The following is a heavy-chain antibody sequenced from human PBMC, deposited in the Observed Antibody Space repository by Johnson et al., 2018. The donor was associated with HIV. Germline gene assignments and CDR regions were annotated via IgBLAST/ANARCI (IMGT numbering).Heavy chain of an antibody. Sequence: QVQLVESGGGLVKPGGSLRLSCATSGFSFKDYYMNWVRQTPGKGLEWVSHISSSGTIKYYADSVKGRFTVSRDNAKKSLYLEMTSPRVDDTAIYYCARVRAGRENAFDIWGQGTMVTVSS. CDR1: GFSFKDYY. CDR2: ISSSGTIK. D-gene: IGHD1-26*01. CDR3: ARVRAGRENAFDI. J-gene: IGHJ3*02. V-gene: IGHV3-11*04.